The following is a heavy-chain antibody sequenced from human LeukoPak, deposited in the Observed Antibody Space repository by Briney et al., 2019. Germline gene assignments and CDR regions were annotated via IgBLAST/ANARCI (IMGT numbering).Heavy chain of an antibody. CDR2: IHYSGST. Sequence: SETLSLTCTVSGGSVSSSSYYWGWIRQPPGKGLEWIGSIHYSGSTYYKPSLKSRVTMSVDTSKNQFSLKLSSVTAADTAVYYCAGQIAAAGTVYFLHWGQGTLVTVSS. CDR3: AGQIAAAGTVYFLH. V-gene: IGHV4-39*01. CDR1: GGSVSSSSYY. D-gene: IGHD6-13*01. J-gene: IGHJ1*01.